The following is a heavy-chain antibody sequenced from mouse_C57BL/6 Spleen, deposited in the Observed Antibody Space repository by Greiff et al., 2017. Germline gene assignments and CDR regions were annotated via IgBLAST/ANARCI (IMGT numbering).Heavy chain of an antibody. CDR3: TRGGHLLS. V-gene: IGHV1-15*01. D-gene: IGHD1-1*01. Sequence: QVQLQQSGAELVRPGASVTLSCKASGYTFTDYEMHWVKQTPVHGLEWIGAIDPETGGTAYNQKFKGKAILTADKSSSTAYMELRSLTSEDSAVYYCTRGGHLLSWGQGTLVTVSA. CDR2: IDPETGGT. J-gene: IGHJ3*01. CDR1: GYTFTDYE.